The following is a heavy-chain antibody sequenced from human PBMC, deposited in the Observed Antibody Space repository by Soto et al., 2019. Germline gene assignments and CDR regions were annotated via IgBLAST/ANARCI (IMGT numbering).Heavy chain of an antibody. Sequence: ASVKVSCKASGYTFTSYDINWVRQATGQGLEWMGWMNPNSGNTGYAQKFQGRVTMTRNTSISTAYMELSSLRSKDTAVYYCASATIRHYYYYYMDVWGKGTTVTVSS. J-gene: IGHJ6*03. CDR3: ASATIRHYYYYYMDV. CDR1: GYTFTSYD. D-gene: IGHD5-12*01. CDR2: MNPNSGNT. V-gene: IGHV1-8*01.